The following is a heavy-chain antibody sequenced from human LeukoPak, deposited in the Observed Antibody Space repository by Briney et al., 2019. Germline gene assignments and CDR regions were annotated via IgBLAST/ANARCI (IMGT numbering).Heavy chain of an antibody. V-gene: IGHV1-2*02. CDR1: GYTFTGYY. D-gene: IGHD1-26*01. CDR3: ARDWVVGDIDAFDI. CDR2: INPNSGGT. Sequence: ASVKVSCKASGYTFTGYYMHWVRQAAGQGLEWMGWINPNSGGTNYAQKFQGRVTMTRDTSISTAYMELSRLRSDDTAVYYCARDWVVGDIDAFDIWGQGTMVTVSS. J-gene: IGHJ3*02.